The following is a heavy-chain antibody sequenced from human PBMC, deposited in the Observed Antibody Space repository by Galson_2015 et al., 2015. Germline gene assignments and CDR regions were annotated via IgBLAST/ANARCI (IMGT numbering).Heavy chain of an antibody. CDR3: ARTHLLSGPSDY. CDR1: GFTFSTYD. Sequence: SLRLSCAASGFTFSTYDMNWVRQAPGKGLEWVSYISSSGNTIYYADSVRGRFTISRDNAKNSLYLQLNSLRAEDTAFYFCARTHLLSGPSDYWGQGTLVTVSS. V-gene: IGHV3-48*03. CDR2: ISSSGNTI. J-gene: IGHJ4*02. D-gene: IGHD2/OR15-2a*01.